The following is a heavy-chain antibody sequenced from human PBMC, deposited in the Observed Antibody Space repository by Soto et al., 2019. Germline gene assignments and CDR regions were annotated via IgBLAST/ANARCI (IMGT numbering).Heavy chain of an antibody. CDR3: ARDRNGWETRATYFDY. CDR1: GFSFGDYG. CDR2: IRSKAYSRTT. V-gene: IGHV3-49*05. Sequence: EVQLVESGGGLVKPGQYLRLSCTTSGFSFGDYGMSWLRQAPGKGLERVGFIRSKAYSRTTEYAAALRGRFTISRDDSKSTAYLQMDNLENEDTAVYYCARDRNGWETRATYFDYWGQGILVTVSS. D-gene: IGHD6-19*01. J-gene: IGHJ4*02.